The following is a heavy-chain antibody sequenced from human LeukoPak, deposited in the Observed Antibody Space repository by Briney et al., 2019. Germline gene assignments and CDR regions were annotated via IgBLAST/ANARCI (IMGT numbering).Heavy chain of an antibody. D-gene: IGHD6-19*01. V-gene: IGHV1-8*03. CDR1: GYTFSNYG. J-gene: IGHJ4*02. Sequence: ASVKVSCKASGYTFSNYGINWVRQATGQGLEWMGWMNPNSGNTGYAQKFQGRVTITRNTSISTAYMELSSLRSEDTAVYYCARGLYSSGWYVDYWGQGTLVTVSS. CDR3: ARGLYSSGWYVDY. CDR2: MNPNSGNT.